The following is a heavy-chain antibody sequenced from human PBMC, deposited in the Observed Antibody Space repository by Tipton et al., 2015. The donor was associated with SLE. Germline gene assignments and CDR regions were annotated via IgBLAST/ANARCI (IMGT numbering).Heavy chain of an antibody. CDR2: VFRGGST. CDR1: LYSIGSGFY. J-gene: IGHJ6*02. V-gene: IGHV4-38-2*02. D-gene: IGHD2-2*01. Sequence: TLSLTCTVSLYSIGSGFYWDWVRQAPGKGLEWIGEVFRGGSTNYSPSLESRVTITVDMSKNQFSLRLISVTAADTAVYYCARGCSSSTCEPFYFFGMDVWGQGTTVTVSS. CDR3: ARGCSSSTCEPFYFFGMDV.